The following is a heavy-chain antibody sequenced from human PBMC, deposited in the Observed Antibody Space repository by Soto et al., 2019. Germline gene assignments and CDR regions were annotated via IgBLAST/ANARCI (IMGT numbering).Heavy chain of an antibody. CDR1: GFTFSSYS. J-gene: IGHJ5*02. Sequence: EVQLVESGGGLVKPGGSLRLSCAASGFTFSSYSMNWVRQAPGKGLEWVSSISSSSSYIYYADSVKGRFTISRDNAKNSLYLQMNSLRAEDTAVYYCAGPSFGGQTKWFDPWGQGTLVTVSS. CDR3: AGPSFGGQTKWFDP. D-gene: IGHD3-3*01. V-gene: IGHV3-21*01. CDR2: ISSSSSYI.